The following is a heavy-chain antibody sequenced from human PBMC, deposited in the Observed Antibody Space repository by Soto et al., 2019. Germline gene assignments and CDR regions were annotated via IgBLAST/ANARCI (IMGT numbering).Heavy chain of an antibody. Sequence: QVQVVESGGGVVQPGRSLGLSCATSGFTFSSYAMHWVRQAPGKGLEWVAVISHHGSNKYYADSVKGRFTISRDNSKSTMAPQMERLRPDRTAVFYCAGEGGGDSGGWDGPYYGMDVWGQGTTVTVSS. D-gene: IGHD6-19*01. J-gene: IGHJ6*02. CDR1: GFTFSSYA. V-gene: IGHV3-30*07. CDR2: ISHHGSNK. CDR3: AGEGGGDSGGWDGPYYGMDV.